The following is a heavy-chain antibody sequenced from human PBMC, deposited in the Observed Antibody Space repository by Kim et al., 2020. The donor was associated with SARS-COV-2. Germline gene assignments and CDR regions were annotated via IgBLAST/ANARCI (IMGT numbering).Heavy chain of an antibody. J-gene: IGHJ6*02. CDR3: VKGTGYSYYYYYYGMDV. CDR1: GFTFSSYA. D-gene: IGHD5-18*01. V-gene: IGHV3-64D*06. Sequence: GGSLRLSCSASGFTFSSYAMHWVRQAPGKGLEYVSAISSNGGSTYYADSVKGRFTISRDNSKNTLYLQMSSLRAEDTAVYYCVKGTGYSYYYYYYGMDVWGQGTTVTVSS. CDR2: ISSNGGST.